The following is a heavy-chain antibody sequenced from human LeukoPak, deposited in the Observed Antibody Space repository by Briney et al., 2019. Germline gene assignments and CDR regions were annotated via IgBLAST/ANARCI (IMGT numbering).Heavy chain of an antibody. CDR1: GGSISSYY. D-gene: IGHD6-13*01. J-gene: IGHJ3*02. CDR2: IYYSGST. Sequence: PPETLSLTCTVSGGSISSYYWSWIRQPPGKGLEWIGYIYYSGSTNYNPPLKSRVTISVDTSKNQFSLKLSSVTAADTAVYYCARQGQQQLVLYDAFDIWGQGTMVTVSS. CDR3: ARQGQQQLVLYDAFDI. V-gene: IGHV4-59*01.